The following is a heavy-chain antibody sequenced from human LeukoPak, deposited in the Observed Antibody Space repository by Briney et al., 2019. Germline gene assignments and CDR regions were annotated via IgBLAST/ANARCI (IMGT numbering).Heavy chain of an antibody. CDR2: IYYSGST. CDR1: GGSISSYY. Sequence: SETLSLTCTVSGGSISSYYWSWIRQPPGKGLEWIGYIYYSGSTNYNPSLKSRVTISVDTSKNQFSLKLSSVTAADTAVYYCARDFRGDYVSWYYYYYMDVWGKGTTVTVSS. J-gene: IGHJ6*03. CDR3: ARDFRGDYVSWYYYYYMDV. V-gene: IGHV4-59*12. D-gene: IGHD4-17*01.